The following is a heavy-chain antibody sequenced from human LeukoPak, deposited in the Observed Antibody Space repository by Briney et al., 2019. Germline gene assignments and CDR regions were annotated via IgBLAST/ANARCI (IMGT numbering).Heavy chain of an antibody. CDR2: INPNSGGT. V-gene: IGHV1-2*06. Sequence: ASVKVSCKASGYTFTGYYMHWVRQAPGQGLEWMGRINPNSGGTNYAQKFQDRVTMTRDTSISTAYMELSRLRSDDTAVYYCARSSSGWYLSDYWGQGTLVTVSS. CDR1: GYTFTGYY. CDR3: ARSSSGWYLSDY. D-gene: IGHD6-19*01. J-gene: IGHJ4*02.